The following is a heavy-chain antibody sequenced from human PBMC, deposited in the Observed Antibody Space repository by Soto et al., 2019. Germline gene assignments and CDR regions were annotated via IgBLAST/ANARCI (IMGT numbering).Heavy chain of an antibody. CDR1: GFTFSTYN. J-gene: IGHJ1*01. Sequence: GGSLRLSCAASGFTFSTYNMNWVRQGPGKGLEWVSFISYSSTDIKYVDSVRGRFTISRDNAKNSLYLQMNNLRPEDTGVYYCARDDPPVQHWGQGTLVTVSS. CDR2: ISYSSTDI. V-gene: IGHV3-21*06. CDR3: ARDDPPVQH.